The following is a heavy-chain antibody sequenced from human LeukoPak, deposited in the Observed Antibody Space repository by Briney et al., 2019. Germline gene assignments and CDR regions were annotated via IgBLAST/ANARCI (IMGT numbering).Heavy chain of an antibody. CDR3: ARHYSGRGSYLYYFDY. CDR1: GGSISSYY. Sequence: SETLSLTCTVSGGSISSYYWSWIRQPPGKGLEWIGYIYYSGSTNYNPSLKSRVTISVDTSKNQFSLKLSSVTAADTAVYYCARHYSGRGSYLYYFDYWGQGTLVTVSS. V-gene: IGHV4-59*08. CDR2: IYYSGST. J-gene: IGHJ4*02. D-gene: IGHD1-26*01.